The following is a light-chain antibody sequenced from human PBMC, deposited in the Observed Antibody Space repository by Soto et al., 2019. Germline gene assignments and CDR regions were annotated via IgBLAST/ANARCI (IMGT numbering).Light chain of an antibody. V-gene: IGKV3-20*01. CDR2: GAS. CDR3: QQYGSSPLT. CDR1: QSASSSY. Sequence: ESVLTQYPGTLYLSPGERDTLSCRASQSASSSYLAWYQQKPGQAPRLLIYGASSRATGIPDRFSGSGSGTAFTLNVSRMEYEAFAVYYSQQYGSSPLTFGGGTKVEI. J-gene: IGKJ4*01.